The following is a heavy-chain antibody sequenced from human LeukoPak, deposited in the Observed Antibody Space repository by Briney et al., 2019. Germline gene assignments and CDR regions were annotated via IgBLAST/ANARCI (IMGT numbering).Heavy chain of an antibody. V-gene: IGHV3-23*01. J-gene: IGHJ4*02. CDR2: ISGTGGST. CDR1: GFTFSSYA. D-gene: IGHD2-2*01. CDR3: AKQVVPAAI. Sequence: GGSLRLSCAASGFTFSSYALGWARQAPGKGLEWVSAISGTGGSTYCADSVKARFTISRDNSKNTLYLQMNSLRAEDTAVYHCAKQVVPAAIWGQGTLVTVSS.